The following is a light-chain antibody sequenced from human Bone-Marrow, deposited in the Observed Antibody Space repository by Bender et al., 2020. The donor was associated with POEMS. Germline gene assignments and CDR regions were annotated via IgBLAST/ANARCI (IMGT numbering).Light chain of an antibody. Sequence: QSVLTKPPSASGTPGQRVTISCSGSSSNIGTNPVNWYQQLPGTAPKLLIYINNQRPSGVPDRFSGSKSGTSASLAISGLQSEDEADYYCAAWEDSLNGWGFGGGTKLTVL. J-gene: IGLJ3*02. V-gene: IGLV1-44*01. CDR3: AAWEDSLNGWG. CDR1: SSNIGTNP. CDR2: INN.